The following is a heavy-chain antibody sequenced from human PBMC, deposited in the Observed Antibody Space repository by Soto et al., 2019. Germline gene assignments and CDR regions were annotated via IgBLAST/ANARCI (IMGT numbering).Heavy chain of an antibody. D-gene: IGHD3-3*01. J-gene: IGHJ4*02. V-gene: IGHV3-21*01. CDR3: ARGADYDFWSGYYMALDY. CDR2: ISSSSSYI. Sequence: GGSLRLSCAASGFTFSSYSMNWVRQAPGKGLEWVSSISSSSSYIYYADSVKGRFTISRDNAKNSLYLQMNSLRAEDTAVYYCARGADYDFWSGYYMALDYWGQGTLVTVSS. CDR1: GFTFSSYS.